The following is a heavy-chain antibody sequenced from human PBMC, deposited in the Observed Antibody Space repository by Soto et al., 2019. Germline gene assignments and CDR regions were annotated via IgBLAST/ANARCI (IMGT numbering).Heavy chain of an antibody. V-gene: IGHV1-18*01. CDR1: GYTFTNYG. CDR2: INVYNGNT. J-gene: IGHJ4*02. Sequence: ASVKVSCKASGYTFTNYGISWVRQAPGQGLEWMGWINVYNGNTKYAQKFQGRVTMTRDTSTSTVYMELSSLRSEDTAVYYCARGGGSPSPYYFDYWGQGTLVTVSS. CDR3: ARGGGSPSPYYFDY. D-gene: IGHD1-26*01.